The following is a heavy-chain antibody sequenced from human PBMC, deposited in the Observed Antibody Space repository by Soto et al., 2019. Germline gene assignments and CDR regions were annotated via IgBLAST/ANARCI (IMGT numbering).Heavy chain of an antibody. CDR1: GGTFSSYA. V-gene: IGHV1-69*13. J-gene: IGHJ3*01. CDR2: IIPIFGTA. D-gene: IGHD2-15*01. CDR3: AREIACSGGSCYSDDASDL. Sequence: ASVKVSCKASGGTFSSYAISWVRQAPGQGLEWMGGIIPIFGTANYAQKFQGRVTITADESTSTAYMELSSLRSEDTAVYYCAREIACSGGSCYSDDASDLWGQGTMVTV.